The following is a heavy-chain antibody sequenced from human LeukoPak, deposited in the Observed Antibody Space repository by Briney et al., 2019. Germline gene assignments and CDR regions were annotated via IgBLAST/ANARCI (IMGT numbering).Heavy chain of an antibody. J-gene: IGHJ4*02. CDR3: ARVAARRNIVVVINGAFDY. D-gene: IGHD3-22*01. Sequence: GASVKVSCKASGYTFTGYYMHWVRQAPGQGLEWMGWINPNSGGTNYAQKFQGRVTMTRDTSISTAYMELSRLRSDDTAVYYCARVAARRNIVVVINGAFDYWGQGTLVTVSS. CDR1: GYTFTGYY. CDR2: INPNSGGT. V-gene: IGHV1-2*02.